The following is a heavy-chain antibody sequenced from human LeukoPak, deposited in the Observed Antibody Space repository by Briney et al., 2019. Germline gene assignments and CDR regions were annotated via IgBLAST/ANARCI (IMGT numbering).Heavy chain of an antibody. Sequence: EASVKVSCKASGYTFTNYYMHWVRQAPGQGLEWMGIINPSGGGTTYAQNFQGRVTMTRDTSTTTVYMDLSSLKTEDTAVYYCTTEGLDGIAVRGVVDYWGQGTLVTVSS. J-gene: IGHJ4*02. D-gene: IGHD3-10*01. CDR1: GYTFTNYY. CDR2: INPSGGGT. CDR3: TTEGLDGIAVRGVVDY. V-gene: IGHV1-46*01.